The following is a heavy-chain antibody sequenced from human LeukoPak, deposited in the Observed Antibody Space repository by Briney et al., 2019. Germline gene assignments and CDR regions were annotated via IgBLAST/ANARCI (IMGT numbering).Heavy chain of an antibody. J-gene: IGHJ3*02. Sequence: PGGSLRLSCAASRFTFSTYSMNWVRQAPGKGLEWVSSISSRSTYIYYADSVKGRFTISRDNAKNSLYLQMNNLRAEDTAMFYCGTSMAQDVDAFRIWGQGTMVTVSS. CDR2: ISSRSTYI. CDR3: GTSMAQDVDAFRI. D-gene: IGHD2-21*01. V-gene: IGHV3-21*01. CDR1: RFTFSTYS.